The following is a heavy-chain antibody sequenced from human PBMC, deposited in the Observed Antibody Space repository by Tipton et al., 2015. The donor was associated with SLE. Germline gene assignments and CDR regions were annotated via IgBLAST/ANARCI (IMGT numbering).Heavy chain of an antibody. CDR1: GFTFEDYA. V-gene: IGHV3-49*04. CDR3: SRFGAVQDPSYYYYYGMDL. J-gene: IGHJ6*02. CDR2: IRSRFFGGTT. D-gene: IGHD3-10*01. Sequence: SLRLSCATSGFTFEDYAMTWVRQAPGKGLEWVGFIRSRFFGGTTEYAASVQGRFSISRDDSKSIAYLQMNSLQSDDTAIYYCSRFGAVQDPSYYYYYGMDLWGQGTTVTVSS.